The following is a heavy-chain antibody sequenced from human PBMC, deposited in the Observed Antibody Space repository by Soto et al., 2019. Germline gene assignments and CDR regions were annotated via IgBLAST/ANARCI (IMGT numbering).Heavy chain of an antibody. CDR2: VYSTGTT. CDR3: ARDIGSYAYGEGY. CDR1: GGSINSYW. J-gene: IGHJ4*02. V-gene: IGHV4-4*07. D-gene: IGHD3-10*01. Sequence: SETLSLTCSVSGGSINSYWWSWIRQPAGKGLEWIGRVYSTGTTDYNPSLNSRATMSVETSKNQFSLKLTSVTAADTAVYYCARDIGSYAYGEGYWGPGIKLTVSS.